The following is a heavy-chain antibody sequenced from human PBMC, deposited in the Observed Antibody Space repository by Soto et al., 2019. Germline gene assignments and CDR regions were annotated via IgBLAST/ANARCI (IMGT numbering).Heavy chain of an antibody. CDR2: INAGNGNT. V-gene: IGHV1-3*01. J-gene: IGHJ6*02. D-gene: IGHD5-18*01. CDR3: ARLRGYSDDTYYYGMDV. Sequence: ASVKVSCKASGYTFTSYAMHWVRQAPGQRLEWMGWINAGNGNTNYAQKFQGRVSMTTDTSTSTAYMDLRSLRSDDTAVYYCARLRGYSDDTYYYGMDVWGQGTTVTFSS. CDR1: GYTFTSYA.